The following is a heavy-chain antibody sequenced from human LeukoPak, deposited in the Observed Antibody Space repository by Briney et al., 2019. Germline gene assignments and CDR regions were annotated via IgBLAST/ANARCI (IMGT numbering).Heavy chain of an antibody. D-gene: IGHD3-22*01. CDR3: AKGETYYYDSSVVV. J-gene: IGHJ4*02. Sequence: AGGSLRLSCAASGFTFSSYGMSWVRQAPGEGLEWVSAISGSGGSTYYADSVKGRFTISRDNSKNTLYLQMNSLRAEDTAVYYCAKGETYYYDSSVVVWGQGTLVTVSS. CDR1: GFTFSSYG. V-gene: IGHV3-23*01. CDR2: ISGSGGST.